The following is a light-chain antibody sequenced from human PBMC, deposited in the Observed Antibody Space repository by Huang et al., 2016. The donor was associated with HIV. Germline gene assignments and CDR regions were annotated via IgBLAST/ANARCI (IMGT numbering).Light chain of an antibody. CDR2: DSS. V-gene: IGKV3-11*01. J-gene: IGKJ5*01. CDR3: QQRGSWPPT. Sequence: EVLLTQAPATLSLFPGERASLPCWASQEVINYLAWYQQKPGQPPRLLIYDSSNRATGVPPRFSVRGSGTAFTLTISSLEPGDSAVYYCQQRGSWPPTFGQGTRLEIK. CDR1: QEVINY.